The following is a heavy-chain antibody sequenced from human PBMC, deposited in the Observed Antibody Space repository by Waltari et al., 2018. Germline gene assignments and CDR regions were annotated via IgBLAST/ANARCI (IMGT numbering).Heavy chain of an antibody. CDR1: GFTVSSHY. CDR2: IYSGGRT. D-gene: IGHD3-3*01. V-gene: IGHV3-66*01. J-gene: IGHJ6*02. Sequence: EVQLVESGGGLVQPGGSLRLSCAASGFTVSSHYMRWVRQAPGKGLAWVSVIYSGGRTYNEDSVKGRFTISRDNSNNTMYLQMNSLRAEDTAVYYCVKAGPVFEGIVGVVTPYYYYGMDVWGQGTTVTVSS. CDR3: VKAGPVFEGIVGVVTPYYYYGMDV.